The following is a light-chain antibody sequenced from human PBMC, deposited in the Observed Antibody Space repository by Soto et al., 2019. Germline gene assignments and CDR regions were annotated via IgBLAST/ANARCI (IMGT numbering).Light chain of an antibody. CDR1: KNDIGVYDF. Sequence: QSALTQPPSASGSPGQSVTISCTGTKNDIGVYDFVSWYQHHPGKAPRLIIYEVVQRPSGVPDRFSGSKSGNTASLTISGLQAEDEADYYCCSYAGSYTLVFGTGTKATVL. CDR2: EVV. J-gene: IGLJ1*01. V-gene: IGLV2-8*01. CDR3: CSYAGSYTLV.